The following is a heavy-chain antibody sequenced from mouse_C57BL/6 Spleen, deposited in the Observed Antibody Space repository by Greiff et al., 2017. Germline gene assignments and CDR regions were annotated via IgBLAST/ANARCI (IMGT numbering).Heavy chain of an antibody. V-gene: IGHV1-76*01. J-gene: IGHJ2*01. CDR2: IYPGSGNT. CDR1: GYTFTDYY. Sequence: VKLQQSGAELVRPGASVKLSCKASGYTFTDYYINWVKQRPGQGLEWIARIYPGSGNTYYNEKFKGKATLTAEKSSSTAYMQLSSLTSEDSAVYFCARGITTVVAGPFDYWGQGTTLTVSS. D-gene: IGHD1-1*01. CDR3: ARGITTVVAGPFDY.